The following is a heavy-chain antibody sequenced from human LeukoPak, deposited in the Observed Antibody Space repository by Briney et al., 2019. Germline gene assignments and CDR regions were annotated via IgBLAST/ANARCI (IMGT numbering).Heavy chain of an antibody. J-gene: IGHJ4*02. Sequence: PGGSLRLSCAASGFTFSSYAMSWVRQAPGKGLEWVSAISGSGGSTYYADSVKGRFTISRDNSKNTLYLQMNSLRAEDTAVYYWAKDLPNTYYYDSSGYYYGPTLNWGQGTLVTVSS. V-gene: IGHV3-23*01. D-gene: IGHD3-22*01. CDR2: ISGSGGST. CDR3: AKDLPNTYYYDSSGYYYGPTLN. CDR1: GFTFSSYA.